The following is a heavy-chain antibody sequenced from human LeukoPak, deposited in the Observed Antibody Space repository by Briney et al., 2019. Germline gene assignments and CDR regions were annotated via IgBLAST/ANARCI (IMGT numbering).Heavy chain of an antibody. CDR1: GFTFSSYS. J-gene: IGHJ6*02. V-gene: IGHV3-48*01. CDR2: ISSSSSTI. D-gene: IGHD4-17*01. Sequence: PGGSLRLSCAASGFTFSSYSMNWVRQAPGKGLEWVSYISSSSSTIYYADSVKGRFTISRDNAKNSLYLRMNSLRAEDTAVYYCARGNGDYVDYYYGMDVWGQGTTVTVSS. CDR3: ARGNGDYVDYYYGMDV.